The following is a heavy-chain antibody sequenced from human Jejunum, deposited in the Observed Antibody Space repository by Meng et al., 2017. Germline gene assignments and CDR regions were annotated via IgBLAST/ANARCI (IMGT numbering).Heavy chain of an antibody. CDR3: SRAGGTDWFDP. CDR2: IKWDGSET. CDR1: GFSLSGYW. V-gene: IGHV3-7*03. D-gene: IGHD1-1*01. J-gene: IGHJ5*02. Sequence: GESLKISCAGSGFSLSGYWMSWVRQAPGKGLEWVANIKWDGSETHYVDSVKGRFTISRDNGKNSVYLQMNSLRVEDTALYYCSRAGGTDWFDPWGRGTQVTVSS.